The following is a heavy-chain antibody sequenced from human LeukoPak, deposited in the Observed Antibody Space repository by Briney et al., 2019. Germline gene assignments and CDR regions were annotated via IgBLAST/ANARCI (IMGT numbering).Heavy chain of an antibody. V-gene: IGHV4-38-2*02. J-gene: IGHJ6*03. CDR1: GSSINSADY. CDR3: ARAVERYNFWSGFYRTDYYYYMDV. CDR2: IFHSGRA. D-gene: IGHD3-3*01. Sequence: PSETLSLTCTVSGSSINSADYWGWIRQPPGKGLEYIGSIFHSGRAYYNPSLGSRITISMDTSKNQFSLKLDSVTAADTAVYYCARAVERYNFWSGFYRTDYYYYMDVWGKGTTVTVSS.